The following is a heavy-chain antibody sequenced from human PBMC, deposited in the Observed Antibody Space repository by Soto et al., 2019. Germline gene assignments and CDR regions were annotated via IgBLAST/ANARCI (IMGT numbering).Heavy chain of an antibody. CDR2: ISYKSGMT. D-gene: IGHD2-8*02. J-gene: IGHJ4*02. CDR1: GFTFGDYA. Sequence: EVQLVESGGGSVQPGRSLRLSCATSGFTFGDYAMHWVRQPPGKGLEWVSGISYKSGMTGYADSVKGRFSISRDNAKNSLYLQMNSLRAEDTAVYYCAKDRASREGYCIGDVCYPRTGFDYWGRGTLVTVSS. CDR3: AKDRASREGYCIGDVCYPRTGFDY. V-gene: IGHV3-9*01.